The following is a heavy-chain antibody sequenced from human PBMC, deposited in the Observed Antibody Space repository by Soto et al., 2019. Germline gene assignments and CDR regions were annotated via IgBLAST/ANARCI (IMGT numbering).Heavy chain of an antibody. J-gene: IGHJ6*02. D-gene: IGHD2-15*01. Sequence: QVQLVESGGGVVQPGRSLRLSCAASGFTFSSYAMHWVRQAPGKGLEWVAVISYDGSNKYYADSVKGRFTISRDNSKNTLYLQMNSLRAEDTAVYYCASPYCSGGSCYSYYDGMDVWGQGTTVTVSS. CDR2: ISYDGSNK. CDR1: GFTFSSYA. CDR3: ASPYCSGGSCYSYYDGMDV. V-gene: IGHV3-30-3*01.